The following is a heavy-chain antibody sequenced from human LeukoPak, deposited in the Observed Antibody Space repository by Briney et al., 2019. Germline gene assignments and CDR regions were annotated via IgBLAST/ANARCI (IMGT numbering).Heavy chain of an antibody. V-gene: IGHV3-49*03. D-gene: IGHD2-15*01. CDR1: GFTFGDYA. CDR3: TRDGWGALLYYFDY. Sequence: PGRSLRLSCTASGFTFGDYAMSWFRQAPGKGLEWVGFIRSKAYGGTTEYAASVKGRFTISRDDSKSIAYLQMNSLKTEDTAVYYCTRDGWGALLYYFDYWGQGTLVTVSS. CDR2: IRSKAYGGTT. J-gene: IGHJ4*02.